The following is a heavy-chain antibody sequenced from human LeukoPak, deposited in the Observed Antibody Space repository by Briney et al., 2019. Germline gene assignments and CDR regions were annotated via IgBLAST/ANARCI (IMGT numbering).Heavy chain of an antibody. D-gene: IGHD3-10*01. CDR2: ISAYKGNT. Sequence: ASVKLSCKASGYIFSTYGYSWVRQRHGPGLGWMWLISAYKGNTYYAQKLQGRVTMTTDTSTSTAYMELRSLRSDDTAIYYCARDLYYYGSGSYYDVFDVWGQGTMVTVSS. CDR3: ARDLYYYGSGSYYDVFDV. J-gene: IGHJ3*01. V-gene: IGHV1-18*01. CDR1: GYIFSTYG.